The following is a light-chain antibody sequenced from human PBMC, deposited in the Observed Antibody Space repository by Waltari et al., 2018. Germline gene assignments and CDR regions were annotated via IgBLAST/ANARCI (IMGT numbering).Light chain of an antibody. CDR2: RVS. CDR1: QSLLHSNGNTY. J-gene: IGKJ1*01. Sequence: DIVMTQTPLSLSVTPGEPASIPCRSSQSLLHSNGNTYLYWYLQKPGQPPRLLIYRVSNRLSGVPDRFSGSGSGTDFTLKISRVEAEDVGVYYCMQALQAPPTFGQGTKVEI. CDR3: MQALQAPPT. V-gene: IGKV2-29*02.